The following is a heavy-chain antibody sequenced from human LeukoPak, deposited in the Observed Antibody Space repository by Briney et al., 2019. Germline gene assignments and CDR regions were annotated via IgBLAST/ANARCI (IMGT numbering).Heavy chain of an antibody. D-gene: IGHD3-9*01. V-gene: IGHV3-23*01. CDR2: ISGSGGST. J-gene: IGHJ4*02. CDR3: AKASLRYFDWLFDY. CDR1: GFTFSSYA. Sequence: GGSLRLSCAASGFTFSSYAMSWVRQAPGKGLEYVSAISGSGGSTYYADSVKSRFTISRDNSKNTLYLQMNSLRAEDTAVYYCAKASLRYFDWLFDYWGQGTLVTVSS.